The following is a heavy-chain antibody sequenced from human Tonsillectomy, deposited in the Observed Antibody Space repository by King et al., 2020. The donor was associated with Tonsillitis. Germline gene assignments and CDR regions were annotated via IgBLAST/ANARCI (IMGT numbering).Heavy chain of an antibody. Sequence: VQLVESGGGVVQPGRSLRLSRAASGFTFSSYAIHWVRQAPGKGLEWVAVISYDGSNKYYADSVKGRFTISRDNSKNTLYLQMNSLRAEDTAVYYCARDRGVAIDFFDYWGQGTLVTVSS. CDR1: GFTFSSYA. CDR3: ARDRGVAIDFFDY. V-gene: IGHV3-30*04. J-gene: IGHJ4*02. D-gene: IGHD2-2*01. CDR2: ISYDGSNK.